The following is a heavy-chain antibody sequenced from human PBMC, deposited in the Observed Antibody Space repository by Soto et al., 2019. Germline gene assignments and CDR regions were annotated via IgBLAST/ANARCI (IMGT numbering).Heavy chain of an antibody. J-gene: IGHJ5*02. Sequence: SETLSLTCAVSGGSISSTNWWSWVRQPPGKGLEWIGEIFHSGSTNYNPSLKSRVTISVDTSKNQFSLKLSSVTAADTAVYYCATPAQDGYNSHWFDPWGQGTLVTVSS. CDR2: IFHSGST. CDR1: GGSISSTNW. D-gene: IGHD5-12*01. CDR3: ATPAQDGYNSHWFDP. V-gene: IGHV4-4*02.